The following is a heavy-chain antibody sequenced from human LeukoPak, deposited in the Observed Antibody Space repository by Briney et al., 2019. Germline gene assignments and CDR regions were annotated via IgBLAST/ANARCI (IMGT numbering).Heavy chain of an antibody. V-gene: IGHV1-3*01. CDR2: INDYNGDT. D-gene: IGHD3-3*01. Sequence: ASVKVSCKASGYSFINYAIHWVRQAPGQRLEWMGWINDYNGDTEYSQKFQGRVTITRDTSASTAYMELSTLRTEDTAVYYCARDREWLSYYYGMDVWGQGTTVTVSS. CDR3: ARDREWLSYYYGMDV. J-gene: IGHJ6*02. CDR1: GYSFINYA.